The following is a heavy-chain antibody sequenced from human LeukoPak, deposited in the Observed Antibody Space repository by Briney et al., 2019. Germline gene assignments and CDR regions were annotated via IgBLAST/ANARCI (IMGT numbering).Heavy chain of an antibody. D-gene: IGHD3-10*01. CDR3: AREIVRSGSYYVF. V-gene: IGHV1-2*02. CDR1: GYTFTGYY. Sequence: EASVKVSCKASGYTFTGYYMHWVRQAPGQGLEWMGWINPNSGGTNYAQKFQGRVTMTRDTSISTAYMELSRLRSDDTAVYYCAREIVRSGSYYVFWGQGTLVTVSS. J-gene: IGHJ4*02. CDR2: INPNSGGT.